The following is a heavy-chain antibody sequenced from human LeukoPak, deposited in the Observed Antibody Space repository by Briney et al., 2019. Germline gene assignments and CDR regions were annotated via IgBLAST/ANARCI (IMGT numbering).Heavy chain of an antibody. D-gene: IGHD2-21*02. V-gene: IGHV4-39*07. Sequence: SETLSLTCTVSGGSISSSSYYWGWIRQPPGKGLEWIGSIYYSGSTYYNPSLKSRVTISVDTSKNQFSLKLSSVTAADTAVYYCARGHDCGGDCLDYWGQGTLVTVSS. J-gene: IGHJ4*02. CDR2: IYYSGST. CDR1: GGSISSSSYY. CDR3: ARGHDCGGDCLDY.